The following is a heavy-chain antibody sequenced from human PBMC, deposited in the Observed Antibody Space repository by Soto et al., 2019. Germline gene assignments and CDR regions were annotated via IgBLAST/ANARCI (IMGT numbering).Heavy chain of an antibody. CDR1: GYSFTSYW. CDR3: ARSPMKDYYDSSGYYYSWFDP. J-gene: IGHJ5*02. D-gene: IGHD3-22*01. CDR2: IDPSDSYT. Sequence: GESLKISCKGSGYSFTSYWISWVRQMPGKGLECMGRIDPSDSYTNYSPSFQGHVTISADKSISTAYLQWSSLKASDTAMYYCARSPMKDYYDSSGYYYSWFDPWGQGTLVTVSS. V-gene: IGHV5-10-1*01.